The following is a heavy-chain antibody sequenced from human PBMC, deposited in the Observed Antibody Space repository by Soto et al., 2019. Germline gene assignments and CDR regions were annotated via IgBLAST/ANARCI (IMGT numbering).Heavy chain of an antibody. CDR1: GFTFSSYA. D-gene: IGHD4-17*01. CDR2: ISYDGSNK. CDR3: AIERAGMTTVTVDDY. V-gene: IGHV3-30-3*01. Sequence: QVQLVESGGGVVQPGRSLRLSCAASGFTFSSYAMHWVRQAPGKGPEWVAVISYDGSNKYYADSVKGRFTISRDNSKNTLYLQMNSLRAEDTAVYYCAIERAGMTTVTVDDYWGQGTLVTVSS. J-gene: IGHJ4*02.